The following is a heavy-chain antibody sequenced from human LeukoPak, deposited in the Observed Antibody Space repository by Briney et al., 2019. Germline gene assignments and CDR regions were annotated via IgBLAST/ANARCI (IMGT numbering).Heavy chain of an antibody. D-gene: IGHD2-2*01. J-gene: IGHJ4*02. CDR3: ATSNKVVRPDSWDS. V-gene: IGHV4-30-4*07. CDR1: GGSISSGGYS. Sequence: SETLSLTCAVSGGSISSGGYSWNWIRQPPGKGLEWIGYIYNSGSTSYNPSLKSRVTMSVDTSKNQFSLKLTSVTAADTAIYFCATSNKVVRPDSWDSWGQGTLVTVSS. CDR2: IYNSGST.